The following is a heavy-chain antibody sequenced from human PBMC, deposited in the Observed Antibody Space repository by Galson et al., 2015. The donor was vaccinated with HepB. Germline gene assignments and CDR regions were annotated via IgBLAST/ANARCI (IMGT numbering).Heavy chain of an antibody. Sequence: SLRLSCAASGFTFSSYAMHWVRQAPGQGLEWVGGISYDGSNKYYADSVKGRVTISRDTSKNTLYLKMHSLRAEDTAGYYCARDPPGRLRRVWRDYVRGYWGQGTRVTVSS. V-gene: IGHV3-30*04. CDR2: ISYDGSNK. CDR1: GFTFSSYA. D-gene: IGHD3-10*02. J-gene: IGHJ4*02. CDR3: ARDPPGRLRRVWRDYVRGY.